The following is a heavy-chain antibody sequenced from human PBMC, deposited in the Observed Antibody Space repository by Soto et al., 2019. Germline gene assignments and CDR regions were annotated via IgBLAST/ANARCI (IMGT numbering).Heavy chain of an antibody. D-gene: IGHD1-26*01. CDR2: ISGSGGST. J-gene: IGHJ3*02. V-gene: IGHV3-23*01. Sequence: PGGSLRLSCAASGFTFSSYAMSWVRQDPGKGLEWVSAISGSGGSTYYADSVKGRFTISRDNAKNSLYLQMNSLRAEDTAVYYCSRGGSSRTEINTLDIWGQGTLVTVSS. CDR3: SRGGSSRTEINTLDI. CDR1: GFTFSSYA.